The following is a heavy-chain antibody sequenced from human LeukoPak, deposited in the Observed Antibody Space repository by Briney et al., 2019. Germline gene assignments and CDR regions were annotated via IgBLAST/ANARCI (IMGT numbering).Heavy chain of an antibody. D-gene: IGHD2-2*01. J-gene: IGHJ5*02. Sequence: ASVKVSCKASGGTFSSYAISWVRQAPGQGLEWMGRIIPIFGIANYAQKFQGRVTITADKSTSTADMELSSLRSEDTAVYYCAAGVDVLVPDGGWFDPWGQGPLVTVSS. CDR3: AAGVDVLVPDGGWFDP. CDR2: IIPIFGIA. V-gene: IGHV1-69*04. CDR1: GGTFSSYA.